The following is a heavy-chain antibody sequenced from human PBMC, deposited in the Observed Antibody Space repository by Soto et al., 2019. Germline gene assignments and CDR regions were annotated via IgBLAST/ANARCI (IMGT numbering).Heavy chain of an antibody. CDR2: ISGYNGNT. Sequence: GASVKVSCKASGYTFTNYGISWVRQAPGQGLEWMGWISGYNGNTKYAQKFQGRVTMTTDTPTNTAYMDLRSLRSDDTAVYYCVRDREYYYDSSGNYYYHYGMDVWGQGTTVTVSS. D-gene: IGHD3-22*01. J-gene: IGHJ6*02. V-gene: IGHV1-18*04. CDR3: VRDREYYYDSSGNYYYHYGMDV. CDR1: GYTFTNYG.